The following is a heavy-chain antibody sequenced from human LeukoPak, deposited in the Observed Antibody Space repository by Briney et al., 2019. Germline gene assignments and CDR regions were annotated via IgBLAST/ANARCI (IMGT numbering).Heavy chain of an antibody. J-gene: IGHJ5*02. D-gene: IGHD4-17*01. Sequence: PGGSLRLSCATSGFTFSNAWMYWVRQAPGKGLECVATINQDGSEKEYLDSVNGRFTISRDNAKNSVYLQMNSLRAEDTAVYYCARVLVDYGDYDGWFDPWGQGTLVTVSS. CDR2: INQDGSEK. CDR1: GFTFSNAW. V-gene: IGHV3-7*02. CDR3: ARVLVDYGDYDGWFDP.